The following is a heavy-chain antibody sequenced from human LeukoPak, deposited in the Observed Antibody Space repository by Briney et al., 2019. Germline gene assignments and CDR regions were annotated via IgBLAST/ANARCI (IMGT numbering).Heavy chain of an antibody. Sequence: ASVKVSCKASGGTFNSYAISWVRQAPGQGLEWMGGIIPIFGTTNYARKFRGRVTLTADKSTRTAYMELSSLRAEDTAVYYCARIVTTAFDYWGQGTLVTVSS. V-gene: IGHV1-69*06. CDR2: IIPIFGTT. D-gene: IGHD4-17*01. CDR3: ARIVTTAFDY. CDR1: GGTFNSYA. J-gene: IGHJ4*02.